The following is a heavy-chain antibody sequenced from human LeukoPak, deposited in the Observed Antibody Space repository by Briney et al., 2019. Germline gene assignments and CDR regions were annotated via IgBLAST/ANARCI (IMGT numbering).Heavy chain of an antibody. CDR3: AREFEYSSSLYKRAVFDY. Sequence: ASVKVSCKASGYTFTSDGISWVRQAPGQGLEWMGWISAYNGNTNYAQKLQGRVTMTTDTSTSTAYMELRSLRSGDTAVSYCAREFEYSSSLYKRAVFDYGGQGNLVTVS. D-gene: IGHD6-13*01. V-gene: IGHV1-18*01. J-gene: IGHJ4*02. CDR2: ISAYNGNT. CDR1: GYTFTSDG.